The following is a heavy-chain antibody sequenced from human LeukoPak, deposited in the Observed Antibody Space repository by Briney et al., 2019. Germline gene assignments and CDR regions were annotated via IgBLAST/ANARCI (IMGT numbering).Heavy chain of an antibody. Sequence: ASVKVSCKASGYTFTSYYMHWVRQAPGQGLEWMGIINPSGGSTNYAQKFQGRVTITADKSTSTAYMELSSLRSEDTAVYYCTSRDGYNYDYWGQGTLVTVSS. D-gene: IGHD5-24*01. V-gene: IGHV1-46*01. CDR1: GYTFTSYY. J-gene: IGHJ4*02. CDR2: INPSGGST. CDR3: TSRDGYNYDY.